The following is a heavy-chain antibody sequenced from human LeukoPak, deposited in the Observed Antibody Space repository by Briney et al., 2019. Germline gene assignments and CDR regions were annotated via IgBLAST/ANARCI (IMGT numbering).Heavy chain of an antibody. J-gene: IGHJ4*02. CDR3: VRASSGYYDFDY. CDR1: GFTFSSYD. Sequence: GGSLRLSCAASGFTFSSYDMHWVRQATGRCLEWVSSIGPSGDTYYPGSVKGRFTISRENAKDSLYLQMSSLRAWDTAVYYCVRASSGYYDFDYWGQGTLVTVSS. CDR2: IGPSGDT. V-gene: IGHV3-13*01. D-gene: IGHD3-22*01.